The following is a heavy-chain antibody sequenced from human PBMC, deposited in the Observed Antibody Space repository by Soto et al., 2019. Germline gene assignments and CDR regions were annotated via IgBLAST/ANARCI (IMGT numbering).Heavy chain of an antibody. CDR1: GGSISSGGYY. CDR3: ARVSYSYGPASYYNDFLGDPFDY. CDR2: IYYSGST. Sequence: SETLSLTCTVSGGSISSGGYYWSWIRQHPGKGLEWIGYIYYSGSTYYNPSLKSRVTISVDTSKNQFSLKLSSVTAADTAVYYCARVSYSYGPASYYNDFLGDPFDYWGQGTLVTVSP. J-gene: IGHJ4*02. V-gene: IGHV4-31*03. D-gene: IGHD3-10*01.